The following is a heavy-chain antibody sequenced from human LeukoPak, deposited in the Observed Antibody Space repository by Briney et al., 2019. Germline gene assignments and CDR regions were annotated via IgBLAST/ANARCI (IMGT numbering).Heavy chain of an antibody. V-gene: IGHV3-30*02. Sequence: PGGSLRLSCAASGFTFSSYGMHWVRQAPGKGLEWVAFIRYDGSNKYYADSVKGRFTISRDNYKNTLYLQMNSLRAEDTAVYYCAKDQATIFGYFDYWGQGTLVTVSS. J-gene: IGHJ4*02. D-gene: IGHD3-3*01. CDR1: GFTFSSYG. CDR2: IRYDGSNK. CDR3: AKDQATIFGYFDY.